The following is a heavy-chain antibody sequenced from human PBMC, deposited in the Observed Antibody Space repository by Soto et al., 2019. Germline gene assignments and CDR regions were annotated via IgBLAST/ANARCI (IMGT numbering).Heavy chain of an antibody. CDR1: GFTFSSYG. J-gene: IGHJ5*02. Sequence: QVQLVESGGGVVQPGRSLRLSCAASGFTFSSYGMHWVRQAPGKGLEWVAVIWYDGSNKYYADSVQGRFTISRDNSKNTLYLQMNSLRAEDTAVYYCARHNRSVGATSFDPWGQGTLVTVSS. V-gene: IGHV3-33*01. D-gene: IGHD1-26*01. CDR2: IWYDGSNK. CDR3: ARHNRSVGATSFDP.